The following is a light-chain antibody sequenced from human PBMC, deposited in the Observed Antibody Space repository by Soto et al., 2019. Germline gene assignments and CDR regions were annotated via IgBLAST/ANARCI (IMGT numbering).Light chain of an antibody. Sequence: QSALTQPPSVSGSPGQSVTISCTGTSSDVGSYNRVSWYQQPPGTAPKLMVFEVSNRPSGVPDRFSGSKSGNTASLTISGRQAEDEDDYYCSSYTTSSTLVFGGGTKLTVL. CDR1: SSDVGSYNR. CDR2: EVS. J-gene: IGLJ2*01. V-gene: IGLV2-18*02. CDR3: SSYTTSSTLV.